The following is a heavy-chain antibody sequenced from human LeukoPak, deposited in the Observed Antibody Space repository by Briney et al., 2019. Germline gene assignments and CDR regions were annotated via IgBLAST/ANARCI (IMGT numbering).Heavy chain of an antibody. J-gene: IGHJ6*03. CDR2: IYYSGSA. V-gene: IGHV4-39*07. CDR3: ARAHSWLRFLYYMDV. D-gene: IGHD5-12*01. Sequence: SETLSLTCTVSGDSISRNDYYWGWIRQPPGKGLEWIGTIYYSGSAYYSPSLKSRVTISVDTSKTQFSLKLSSVTAADTAVYYCARAHSWLRFLYYMDVWGEGTTVTVSS. CDR1: GDSISRNDYY.